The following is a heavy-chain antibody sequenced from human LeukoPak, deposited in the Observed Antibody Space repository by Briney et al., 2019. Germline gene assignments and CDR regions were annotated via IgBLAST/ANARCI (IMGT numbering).Heavy chain of an antibody. Sequence: GGSLRLSCAASGFTFSSYAMSWVRQAPGKGLEWVSGISGSGDNTYYADSVKGRFTISRDNSKNTLYVQVNSLGTEDTAAYYCAKESNYEVSVFFYLATGGKGTRV. D-gene: IGHD4-11*01. CDR2: ISGSGDNT. CDR1: GFTFSSYA. J-gene: IGHJ4*02. CDR3: AKESNYEVSVFFYLAT. V-gene: IGHV3-23*01.